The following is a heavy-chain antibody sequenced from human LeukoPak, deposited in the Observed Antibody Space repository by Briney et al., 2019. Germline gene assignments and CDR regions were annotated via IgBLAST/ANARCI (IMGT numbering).Heavy chain of an antibody. V-gene: IGHV3-48*01. CDR3: ARDQLRSYGDAFDI. Sequence: GGSLRLSCAASGFTFRNYLMNWVRQAPGKGLEWVSFISSTGGTIYYADSVKGRFTISRDNSKNSLYLQMNSLRAEDTAVYYCARDQLRSYGDAFDIWAKGQWSPSLQ. D-gene: IGHD1-26*01. CDR1: GFTFRNYL. J-gene: IGHJ3*02. CDR2: ISSTGGTI.